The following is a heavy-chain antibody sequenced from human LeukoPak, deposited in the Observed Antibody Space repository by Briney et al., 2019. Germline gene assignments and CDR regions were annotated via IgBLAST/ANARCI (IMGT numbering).Heavy chain of an antibody. CDR2: MNPNSGNT. D-gene: IGHD3-22*01. V-gene: IGHV1-8*01. CDR3: ARGYYDSSGYYSYYYYYMDV. J-gene: IGHJ6*03. CDR1: GYTFTSYD. Sequence: ASVKVSCQASGYTFTSYDINWVRQATGQGLEWMGWMNPNSGNTGYAQKFQGRVTMTRNTSISTAYMELSRLRSDDTAVYYCARGYYDSSGYYSYYYYYMDVWGKGTTVTISS.